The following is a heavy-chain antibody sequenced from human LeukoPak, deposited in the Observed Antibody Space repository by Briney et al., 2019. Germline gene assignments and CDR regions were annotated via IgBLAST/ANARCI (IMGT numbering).Heavy chain of an antibody. CDR2: NSGGST. J-gene: IGHJ6*02. V-gene: IGHV3-53*01. CDR1: GFTVSSNY. Sequence: GGSLRLSCAASGFTVSSNYMSWVRQAPGKGLEWVSVNSGGSTYYADSVKGRFTISRDNSKNTLYLQMNSLRAEDTAVYYCARDLGVGGLYYYYGMDVWGQGTTVTVSS. CDR3: ARDLGVGGLYYYYGMDV. D-gene: IGHD3-16*01.